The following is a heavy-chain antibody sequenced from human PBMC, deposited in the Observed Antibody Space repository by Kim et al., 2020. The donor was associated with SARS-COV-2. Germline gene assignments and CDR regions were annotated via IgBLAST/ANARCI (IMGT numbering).Heavy chain of an antibody. Sequence: PSFQGHVTISADKSISTAYLQWSSLKASDTAMYYCARSCGYSSSCWFDPWGQGTLVTVSS. J-gene: IGHJ5*02. V-gene: IGHV5-10-1*01. CDR3: ARSCGYSSSCWFDP. D-gene: IGHD6-13*01.